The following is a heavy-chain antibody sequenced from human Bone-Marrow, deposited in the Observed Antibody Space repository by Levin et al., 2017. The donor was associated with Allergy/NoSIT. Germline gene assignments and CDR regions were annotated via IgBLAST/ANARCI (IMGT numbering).Heavy chain of an antibody. J-gene: IGHJ4*02. D-gene: IGHD5-18*01. CDR1: GGSLSNYY. V-gene: IGHV4-59*01. CDR3: AREITAVGSWYFDY. Sequence: SETLSLTCTVSGGSLSNYYWNWIRQPPGKGLEWIGYMYNSGNIKYNPSLKSRVTISIDTFKNQFSLKLSSVTAADTAVYYCAREITAVGSWYFDYWGQGTLVTVSS. CDR2: MYNSGNI.